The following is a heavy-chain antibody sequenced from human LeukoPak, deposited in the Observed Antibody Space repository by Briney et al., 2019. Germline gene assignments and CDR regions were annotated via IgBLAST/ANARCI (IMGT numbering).Heavy chain of an antibody. Sequence: ASLKVSCKASGYTFTSYDINWVRQATGQGLEWMGWMNPNSGNTGYAQKFQGRVTITRNTSISTAYMELSSLRSEDTAVYYCARAARSGSFFYYYYYMDVWGKGTTVTVSS. D-gene: IGHD1-26*01. CDR1: GYTFTSYD. CDR2: MNPNSGNT. J-gene: IGHJ6*03. V-gene: IGHV1-8*03. CDR3: ARAARSGSFFYYYYYMDV.